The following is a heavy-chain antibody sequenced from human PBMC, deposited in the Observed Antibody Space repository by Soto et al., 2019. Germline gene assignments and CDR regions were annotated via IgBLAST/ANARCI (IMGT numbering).Heavy chain of an antibody. CDR1: GGSISGSSYY. D-gene: IGHD2-21*01. Sequence: QLQLQESGPGLVKPSETLSLTCSVSGGSISGSSYYWGWIRQPPGKGLEWIGSIHYSGSTYYSPSLKSRVTVSVDTAKNQFSLNLSSVTAADTAVYYCASNSYRTWGQGILVTVSS. J-gene: IGHJ1*01. CDR2: IHYSGST. CDR3: ASNSYRT. V-gene: IGHV4-39*01.